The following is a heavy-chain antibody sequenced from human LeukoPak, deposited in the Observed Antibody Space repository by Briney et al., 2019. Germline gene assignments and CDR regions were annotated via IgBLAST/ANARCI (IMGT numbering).Heavy chain of an antibody. CDR3: ARGNSYIQQLVLYSAFDI. CDR1: GYTFTGYY. Sequence: ASVKVSCKASGYTFTGYYMHWVRQAPGQGLEWMGWINPNSGGTNYAQKFQGRVTMTRNTSISTAYMELSSLRSEDTAVYYCARGNSYIQQLVLYSAFDIWGQGTTVTVSS. CDR2: INPNSGGT. V-gene: IGHV1-2*02. D-gene: IGHD6-13*01. J-gene: IGHJ3*02.